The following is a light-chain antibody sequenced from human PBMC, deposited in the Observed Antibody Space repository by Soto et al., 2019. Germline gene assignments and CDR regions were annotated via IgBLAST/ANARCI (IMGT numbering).Light chain of an antibody. J-gene: IGKJ4*01. CDR1: QSVSRNY. CDR2: GAS. CDR3: HQYATSPLT. Sequence: EIVLTQSPGTLSLSPGESATLSCSASQSVSRNYLAWYQQKPGQAPRLLIYGASSRDTGIPDRFSGSGSGTDFTLTISRLEHEEFAVYYCHQYATSPLTFGGGTKVEIK. V-gene: IGKV3-20*01.